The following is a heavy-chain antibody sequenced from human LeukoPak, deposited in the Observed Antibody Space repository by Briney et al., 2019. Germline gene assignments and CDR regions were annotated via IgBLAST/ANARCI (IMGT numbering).Heavy chain of an antibody. CDR1: GGSFSGYY. J-gene: IGHJ4*02. D-gene: IGHD3-22*01. V-gene: IGHV4-34*01. CDR3: ARGLPYYYDSSGYYTPFDY. Sequence: SETLSLTCAVYGGSFSGYYWSWIRQPPGKGLEWIGEINHSGSTNYNPSLKSRVTISVDTSKNQFSLKLSSVTAADTAVYYCARGLPYYYDSSGYYTPFDYWGQGTLATVSS. CDR2: INHSGST.